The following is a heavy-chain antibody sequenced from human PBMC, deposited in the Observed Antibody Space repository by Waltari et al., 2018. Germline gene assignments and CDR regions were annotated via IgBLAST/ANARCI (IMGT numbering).Heavy chain of an antibody. CDR3: ASSRPRGNSWYHYYYYGMDV. CDR1: GGSFSGYY. V-gene: IGHV4-34*01. CDR2: INHSGST. D-gene: IGHD6-13*01. Sequence: QVQLQQWGAGLLKPSETLSLTCAVYGGSFSGYYWSWIRQPPGKGLEWIGEINHSGSTNYHPSLKVLVTISVGTSKNQFSLKLSSVTAADTAVYYCASSRPRGNSWYHYYYYGMDVWGQGTTVTVSS. J-gene: IGHJ6*02.